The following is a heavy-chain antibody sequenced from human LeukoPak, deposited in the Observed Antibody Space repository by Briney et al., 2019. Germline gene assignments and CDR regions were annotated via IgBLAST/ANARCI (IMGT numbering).Heavy chain of an antibody. CDR1: GGTFSSYA. Sequence: GASVKVSCKASGGTFSSYAISWVRQAPGQGLEWMGRIIPIFGTANYAQKFQGSVTITTDESTSTAYMELSSLRSEDTAVYYCARKLIVGAVDYWGQGTLVTVSS. V-gene: IGHV1-69*05. CDR2: IIPIFGTA. D-gene: IGHD1-26*01. J-gene: IGHJ4*02. CDR3: ARKLIVGAVDY.